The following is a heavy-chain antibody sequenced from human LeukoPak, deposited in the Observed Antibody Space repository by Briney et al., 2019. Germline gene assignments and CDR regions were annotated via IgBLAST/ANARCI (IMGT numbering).Heavy chain of an antibody. CDR3: ARTGGLPSGYSYGPRGSYYYYGMDV. D-gene: IGHD5-18*01. J-gene: IGHJ6*02. Sequence: GSSVKVSCKASGGTFSSYAISWVRQAPGQRLEWMGGIIPIFGTANYAQKFQGRVTITAYDSTSTAYMELSSLRSEDTAVYYCARTGGLPSGYSYGPRGSYYYYGMDVWGQGTTVTVSS. CDR1: GGTFSSYA. CDR2: IIPIFGTA. V-gene: IGHV1-69*01.